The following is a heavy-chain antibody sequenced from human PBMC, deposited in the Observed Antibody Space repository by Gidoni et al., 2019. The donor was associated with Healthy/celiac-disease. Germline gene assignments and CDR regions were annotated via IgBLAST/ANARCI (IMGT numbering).Heavy chain of an antibody. J-gene: IGHJ4*02. CDR1: GFTFSSYA. CDR3: ASYYYYGSGSPRSGFDY. Sequence: QVQLVESGGGVVQPGRSLRLSCAASGFTFSSYAMHWVRQAPGKGLEWVAVISYDGSNKYYADSVKGRFTISRDNSKNTLYLQMNSLRAEDTAVYYCASYYYYGSGSPRSGFDYWGQGTLVTVSS. CDR2: ISYDGSNK. V-gene: IGHV3-30-3*01. D-gene: IGHD3-10*01.